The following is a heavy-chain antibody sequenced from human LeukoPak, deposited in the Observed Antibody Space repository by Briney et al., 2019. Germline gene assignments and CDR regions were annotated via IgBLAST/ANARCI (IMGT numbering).Heavy chain of an antibody. V-gene: IGHV1-46*01. Sequence: ASVKVSYKASRYTFTSYYMHWVRQAPGQGLEWLGIINPSGGSTSYAQKFQGRVTMTRDTSTSTVYMELSSLRSEDTAVYYCARDLFSMVPFDYWGQGTLVTVSS. CDR3: ARDLFSMVPFDY. CDR1: RYTFTSYY. D-gene: IGHD2-21*01. CDR2: INPSGGST. J-gene: IGHJ4*02.